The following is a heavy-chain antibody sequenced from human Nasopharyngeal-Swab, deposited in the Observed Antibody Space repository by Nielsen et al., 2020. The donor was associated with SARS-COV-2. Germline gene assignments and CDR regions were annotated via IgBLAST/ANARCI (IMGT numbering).Heavy chain of an antibody. V-gene: IGHV1-18*01. J-gene: IGHJ3*02. CDR1: RFTFPNYG. Sequence: VSCPAPRFTFPNYGITWVGPAPGQGLEWMGWHRIFNGDTRYAQNFQGRATVPTDTSTTTAYMEVRILRSDDTAVYYCPRVPVYSGTYYAFVIWGQGTMVTVSS. CDR2: HRIFNGDT. CDR3: PRVPVYSGTYYAFVI. D-gene: IGHD1-26*01.